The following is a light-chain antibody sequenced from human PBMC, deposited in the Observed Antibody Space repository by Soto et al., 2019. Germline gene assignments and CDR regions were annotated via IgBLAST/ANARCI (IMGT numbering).Light chain of an antibody. CDR1: SGSVSTNYY. CDR2: SSN. Sequence: HTVVTQEPSFSVSPGGTVTLTCGLSSGSVSTNYYPSWYQQTPGQAPRTLMHSSNTRSSGVPDRFSGSILGNKAALTITGAQADDEADYYCALYMGSGIWVFGGGTKLTVL. CDR3: ALYMGSGIWV. V-gene: IGLV8-61*01. J-gene: IGLJ3*02.